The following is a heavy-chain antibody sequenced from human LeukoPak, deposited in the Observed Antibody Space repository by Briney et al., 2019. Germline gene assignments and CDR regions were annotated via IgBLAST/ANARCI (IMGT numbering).Heavy chain of an antibody. D-gene: IGHD7-27*01. V-gene: IGHV3-30-3*01. CDR3: ARDGGWGTGDRADAFDI. Sequence: GGSLRLSCAASGFTFSSYAMHWVRQAPGKGLEWVAVISYDGSNKYYADSVKGRFTISRDNSKNTLYLQMNSLRAEDTAVYYCARDGGWGTGDRADAFDIWGQGTMVTVSS. J-gene: IGHJ3*02. CDR1: GFTFSSYA. CDR2: ISYDGSNK.